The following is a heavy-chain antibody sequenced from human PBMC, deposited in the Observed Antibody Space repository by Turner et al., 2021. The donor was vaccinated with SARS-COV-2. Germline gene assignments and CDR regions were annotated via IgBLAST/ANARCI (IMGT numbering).Heavy chain of an antibody. CDR3: AIAPNYYYGMDV. CDR1: GGSISSSSYY. V-gene: IGHV4-39*01. CDR2: IYYSGST. J-gene: IGHJ6*02. Sequence: QLQLQESRPGLVKPSDTLSLTCTVSGGSISSSSYYWGWIRQPPGKGLEWIGSIYYSGSTYYNPSLKSRVTISVDTSKNQFSVKLSSVTAADTAVYYCAIAPNYYYGMDVWGQGTTVTVSS.